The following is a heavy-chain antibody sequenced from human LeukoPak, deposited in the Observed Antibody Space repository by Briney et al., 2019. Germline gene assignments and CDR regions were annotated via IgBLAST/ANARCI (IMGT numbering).Heavy chain of an antibody. Sequence: SETLSLTCTVSGGSISSYYWSWIRQPAGKGLEWIVRIYTSGSTNYNPSLKSRVTMSVDTSKNQFSLKLSSVTAADTAVYYCARDRICSSTSCYTNWFDPWGQGTLVTVSS. CDR3: ARDRICSSTSCYTNWFDP. CDR1: GGSISSYY. J-gene: IGHJ5*02. CDR2: IYTSGST. D-gene: IGHD2-2*02. V-gene: IGHV4-4*07.